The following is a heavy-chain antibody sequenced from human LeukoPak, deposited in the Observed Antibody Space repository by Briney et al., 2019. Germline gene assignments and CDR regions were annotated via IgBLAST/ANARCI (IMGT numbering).Heavy chain of an antibody. CDR1: GGSISSYY. Sequence: PSETLSLTCTVSGGSISSYYWSWIRQPPGKGLEWIGYIYCSGSTNYNPSLKSRVTISVDTSKNQFSLKLSSVTAADTAVYYCARSSGGNYYDSRAPCKDAFDIWGQGTMVTVSS. V-gene: IGHV4-59*08. D-gene: IGHD3-22*01. J-gene: IGHJ3*02. CDR2: IYCSGST. CDR3: ARSSGGNYYDSRAPCKDAFDI.